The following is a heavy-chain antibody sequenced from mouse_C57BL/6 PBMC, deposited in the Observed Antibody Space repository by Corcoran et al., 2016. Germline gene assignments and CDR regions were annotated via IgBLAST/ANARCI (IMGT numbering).Heavy chain of an antibody. Sequence: DVQLQESGPGLVKPSQSLSLTCSVTGYSITSGYYWNWIRQFPGNKLEWMGYISYDGSNNYNPSLKNRISITRDTSKNQFFLKLNSVTTEDTATYYCARGVGYYFDYWGQGTTLTVSS. J-gene: IGHJ2*01. D-gene: IGHD1-1*02. CDR2: ISYDGSN. CDR3: ARGVGYYFDY. V-gene: IGHV3-6*01. CDR1: GYSITSGYY.